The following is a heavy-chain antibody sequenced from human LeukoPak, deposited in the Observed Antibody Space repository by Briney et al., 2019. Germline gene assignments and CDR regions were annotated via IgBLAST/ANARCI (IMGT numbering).Heavy chain of an antibody. CDR3: AKDMGGGSGYSQY. V-gene: IGHV3-9*01. CDR1: GFTFDDYA. CDR2: ISWNSGSM. J-gene: IGHJ4*02. Sequence: GGSLRLSCAASGFTFDDYAMHWVRQAPGKGLEWVSGISWNSGSMGYADSVKGRFTISRDNSKNTLYLQMNSLRVEDTAVYYCAKDMGGGSGYSQYWGQGTLVTVSS. D-gene: IGHD5-12*01.